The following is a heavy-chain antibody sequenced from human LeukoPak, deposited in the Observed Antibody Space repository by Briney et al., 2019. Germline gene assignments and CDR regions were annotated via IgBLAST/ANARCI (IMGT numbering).Heavy chain of an antibody. J-gene: IGHJ4*02. CDR3: ARGPNRSTAYSSRPLDY. D-gene: IGHD3-22*01. V-gene: IGHV1-46*01. CDR2: INPSGGST. CDR1: GYTFTSYY. Sequence: ASVKVSCKASGYTFTSYYMHWVRQAPGQGLEWMGIINPSGGSTAYAQSFQGRVTMTRDTSTSTVYMELSSLRSEDTAMYYCARGPNRSTAYSSRPLDYWGQGTLVTVSS.